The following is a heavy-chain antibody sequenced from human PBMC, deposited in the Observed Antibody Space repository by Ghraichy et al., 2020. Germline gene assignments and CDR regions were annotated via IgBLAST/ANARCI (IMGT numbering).Heavy chain of an antibody. V-gene: IGHV4-59*01. D-gene: IGHD3-22*01. CDR1: GGSISNYY. CDR2: IFHSGST. J-gene: IGHJ4*02. CDR3: AREPPFYYDSSGYNDY. Sequence: GSLRLSCTVSGGSISNYYWSWIRQSPGKGLEWIGYIFHSGSTNYNPSLKSRVTISVDTSKNQFSLKMTSVTAADTAVYYCAREPPFYYDSSGYNDYWGQGTLVTVSS.